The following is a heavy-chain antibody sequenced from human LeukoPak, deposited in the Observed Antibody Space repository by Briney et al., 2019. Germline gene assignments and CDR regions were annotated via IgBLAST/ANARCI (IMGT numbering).Heavy chain of an antibody. CDR3: ARVFLVRGYSGYEDY. D-gene: IGHD5-12*01. CDR1: GFTVSSNY. Sequence: GGSLRLSCAASGFTVSSNYMSWVRQAPGKGLEWVSSISSSSSYIYYADSVKGRFTISRDNAKNSLYLQMNSLRAEDTAVYYCARVFLVRGYSGYEDYWGQGTLVTVSS. CDR2: ISSSSSYI. J-gene: IGHJ4*02. V-gene: IGHV3-21*01.